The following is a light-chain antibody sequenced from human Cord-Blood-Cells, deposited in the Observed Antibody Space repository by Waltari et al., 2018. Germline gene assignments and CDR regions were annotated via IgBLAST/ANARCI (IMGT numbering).Light chain of an antibody. CDR1: QSNRRY. V-gene: IGKV1-39*01. Sequence: IPMTQSPSSLSASVGDRVTITCRASQSNRRYLNWYQQKPGKAPKLLIYAASILQSGVPSRFSGSGSGTDFTLTISSLQPEDFATYYCQQSYRTPPFTFGPGTKVDIK. J-gene: IGKJ3*01. CDR3: QQSYRTPPFT. CDR2: AAS.